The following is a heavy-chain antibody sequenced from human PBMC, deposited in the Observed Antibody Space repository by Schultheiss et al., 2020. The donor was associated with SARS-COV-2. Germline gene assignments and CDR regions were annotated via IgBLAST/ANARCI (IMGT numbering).Heavy chain of an antibody. CDR3: ARRAVAGTYPFDY. Sequence: SETLSLTCAVYGGSFSGYYWSWIRQPPGKGLEWIGEINHSGSTNYNPSLKSRVTISADTSKNQFSLKLSSVTAAYTAVYYCARRAVAGTYPFDYWGQGTLVTVSS. CDR1: GGSFSGYY. D-gene: IGHD6-19*01. J-gene: IGHJ4*02. V-gene: IGHV4-34*01. CDR2: INHSGST.